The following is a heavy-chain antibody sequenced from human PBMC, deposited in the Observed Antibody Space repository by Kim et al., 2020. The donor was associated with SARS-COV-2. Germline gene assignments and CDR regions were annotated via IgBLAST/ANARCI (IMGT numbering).Heavy chain of an antibody. CDR2: INHSGST. CDR3: ARGLRAGYSYGTSFDY. J-gene: IGHJ4*02. Sequence: SETLSLTCAVYGGSFSGYYWSWIRQPPGKGLEWIGEINHSGSTNYNPSLKSRVTISVDTSKNQFSLKLSSVTAADTAVYYCARGLRAGYSYGTSFDYWGQGTLVTVSS. D-gene: IGHD5-18*01. V-gene: IGHV4-34*01. CDR1: GGSFSGYY.